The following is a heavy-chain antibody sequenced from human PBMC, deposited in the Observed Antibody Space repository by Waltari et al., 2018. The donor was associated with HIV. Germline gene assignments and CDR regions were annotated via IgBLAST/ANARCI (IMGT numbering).Heavy chain of an antibody. J-gene: IGHJ3*02. V-gene: IGHV4-34*01. CDR2: IDHRGRT. Sequence: QVQQHQWGAGLLKPSETLALICTVDGGSFTDDYWTWIRQSPRKGLEWIGEIDHRGRTNYHPSLRSRVTISFDMYNNQFSLRLTSVTPSDSAVYFCARGTKPAPYNGWPRGAFDIWGQGTVVTVSS. CDR3: ARGTKPAPYNGWPRGAFDI. CDR1: GGSFTDDY. D-gene: IGHD5-12*01.